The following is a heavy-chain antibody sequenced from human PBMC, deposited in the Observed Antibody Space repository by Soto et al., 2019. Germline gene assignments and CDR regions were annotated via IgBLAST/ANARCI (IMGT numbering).Heavy chain of an antibody. J-gene: IGHJ6*02. D-gene: IGHD6-13*01. CDR1: GGTFSSYA. CDR2: IIPIFGTA. V-gene: IGHV1-69*01. CDR3: ARGRGEAAAGTNYYYGMDV. Sequence: QVQLVQSGAEVKKPGSSVKVSCKASGGTFSSYAISWVRQAPGQGLEWMGGIIPIFGTANYAQKFQGRVTSTADESTSTAYMELSSLRSEDTAVYYCARGRGEAAAGTNYYYGMDVWGQGTTVTVSS.